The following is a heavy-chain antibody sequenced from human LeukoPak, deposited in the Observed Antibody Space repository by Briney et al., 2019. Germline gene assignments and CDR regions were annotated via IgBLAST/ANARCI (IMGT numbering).Heavy chain of an antibody. CDR2: INPSGGST. CDR3: ARDLYSGYNSYYYYYGMDV. J-gene: IGHJ6*02. CDR1: GYTFTGYY. Sequence: ASVKVSCKASGYTFTGYYTHWVRQAPGQGLEWMGIINPSGGSTSYAQKFQGRVTMTRDTSTSTVYMELSSLRSEDTAVYYCARDLYSGYNSYYYYYGMDVWGQGTTVTVSS. V-gene: IGHV1-46*01. D-gene: IGHD5-12*01.